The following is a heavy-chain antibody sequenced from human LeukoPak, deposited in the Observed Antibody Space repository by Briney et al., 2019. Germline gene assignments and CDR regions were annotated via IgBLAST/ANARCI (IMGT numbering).Heavy chain of an antibody. CDR2: IHTSGDT. CDR3: ARESTIFGVVGRYYYMDV. J-gene: IGHJ6*03. Sequence: SETLSLTCTVSGGSISSFYWSWIRQPPGKGLEWIGYIHTSGDTSYNPSLNSRVTISVDSSKKQFSLKLSSVTAADAAVYYCARESTIFGVVGRYYYMDVWGKGTTVTVSS. V-gene: IGHV4-59*01. D-gene: IGHD3-3*01. CDR1: GGSISSFY.